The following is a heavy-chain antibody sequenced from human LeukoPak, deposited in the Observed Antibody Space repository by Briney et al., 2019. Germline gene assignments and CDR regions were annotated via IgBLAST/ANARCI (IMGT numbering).Heavy chain of an antibody. D-gene: IGHD6-25*01. CDR3: ARPDSSGSSYYGLDV. Sequence: GGSLRLSCAASEFTFSSYWMHWVRQAPGKGLEWVALIWYDGSNQYYADSVKGRFTISRDNSKNTVYLEMNSLRAEDTAVYYCARPDSSGSSYYGLDVWGQGTTVTVSS. V-gene: IGHV3-33*08. J-gene: IGHJ6*02. CDR1: EFTFSSYW. CDR2: IWYDGSNQ.